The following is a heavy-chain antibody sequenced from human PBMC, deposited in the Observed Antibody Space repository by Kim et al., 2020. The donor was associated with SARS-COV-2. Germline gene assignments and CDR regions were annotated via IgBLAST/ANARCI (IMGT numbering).Heavy chain of an antibody. J-gene: IGHJ4*02. V-gene: IGHV3-48*02. D-gene: IGHD1-20*01. CDR2: ISSSSSTI. CDR3: ARGGARYNWNDGDY. CDR1: GFTFSSYS. Sequence: GGSLRLSCAASGFTFSSYSMNWVRQAPGKGLEWVSYISSSSSTIYYADSVKGRFTISRDNAKNSLYLQMNSLRDEDTAVYYCARGGARYNWNDGDYWGQGTLVTVAS.